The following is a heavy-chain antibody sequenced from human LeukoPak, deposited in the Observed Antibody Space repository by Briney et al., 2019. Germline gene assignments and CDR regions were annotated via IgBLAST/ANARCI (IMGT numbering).Heavy chain of an antibody. CDR1: GFMFSNYA. CDR2: IYSGGST. V-gene: IGHV3-66*01. CDR3: ASDSYSPEYFQH. J-gene: IGHJ1*01. D-gene: IGHD2-15*01. Sequence: QPGGSLRLSCAASGFMFSNYAMSWVRQAPGKGLEWVSVIYSGGSTFYADSVKGRFTISRDNSKNTLYLQMNSLRAEDTAVYYCASDSYSPEYFQHWGQGTLVTVSS.